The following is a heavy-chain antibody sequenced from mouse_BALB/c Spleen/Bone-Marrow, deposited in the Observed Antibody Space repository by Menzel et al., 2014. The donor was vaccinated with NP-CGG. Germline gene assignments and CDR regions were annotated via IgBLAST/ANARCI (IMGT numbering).Heavy chain of an antibody. D-gene: IGHD2-4*01. J-gene: IGHJ2*01. CDR1: GYTFTDYN. Sequence: EVHLVESGPELVKPGASVKISCKASGYTFTDYNMHWVKQSHGKSLEWIGYIYPYNGGTGYNQKFKTKATLTVDNSSSTAYTELRSLTSEDSAVYYCARKDYDSFFDYWGQGTTLTVSS. CDR2: IYPYNGGT. CDR3: ARKDYDSFFDY. V-gene: IGHV1S29*02.